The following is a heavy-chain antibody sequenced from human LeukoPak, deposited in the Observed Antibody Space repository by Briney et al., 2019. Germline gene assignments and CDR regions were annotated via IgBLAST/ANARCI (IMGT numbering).Heavy chain of an antibody. V-gene: IGHV3-30*04. CDR3: AAGGNSFDY. CDR1: GFTFSNYV. D-gene: IGHD4-23*01. CDR2: ISYDGSNK. J-gene: IGHJ4*02. Sequence: PGRSLRLSCAASGFTFSNYVMHWVRQAPGKGLEWVAVISYDGSNKYYADSVKGRFTISRDNSKNTLYLQMNSLRAEDTTVYYCAAGGNSFDYWGQGTLVTVSS.